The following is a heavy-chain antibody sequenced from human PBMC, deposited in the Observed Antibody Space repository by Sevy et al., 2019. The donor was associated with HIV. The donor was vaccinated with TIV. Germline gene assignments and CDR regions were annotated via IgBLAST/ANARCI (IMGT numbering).Heavy chain of an antibody. CDR1: GYTFTGYY. D-gene: IGHD3-10*01. Sequence: ASVKVSCKASGYTFTGYYMHWVRQAPGQGLEWMGRINPNSGGTNYAQKFQGRVTMTRDTSISTAYMELSRLRSEDTAVYYCARAIIIMAHIGSFPFDYWGQGTLVTVSS. CDR2: INPNSGGT. V-gene: IGHV1-2*06. CDR3: ARAIIIMAHIGSFPFDY. J-gene: IGHJ4*02.